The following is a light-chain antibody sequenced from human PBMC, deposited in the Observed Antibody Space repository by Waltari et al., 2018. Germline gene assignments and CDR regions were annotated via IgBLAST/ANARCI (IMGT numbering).Light chain of an antibody. CDR3: GTWDSSLRAHV. CDR1: NSNIGTNY. Sequence: QSVLTQPPSVSAAPGQKVTISCSGSNSNIGTNYVSWYQQLPGTAPKVLIYENNKRPSGIPDRFSASKSGTSTTLDITGLQAGDEADYHCGTWDSSLRAHVFGTGTRVTVL. CDR2: ENN. V-gene: IGLV1-51*01. J-gene: IGLJ1*01.